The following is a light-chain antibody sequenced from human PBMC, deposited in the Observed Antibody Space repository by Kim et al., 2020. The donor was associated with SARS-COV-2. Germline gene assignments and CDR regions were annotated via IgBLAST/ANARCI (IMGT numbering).Light chain of an antibody. V-gene: IGKV3-15*01. CDR1: QNIGDN. Sequence: VSPGEGVTLSCRASQNIGDNLVWYQQKPGQAPRLLVYRASIRATGIPARFSGRGSGTEFILTISSLQSEDFAVYYCLQYNDRPPFTFGQGTKLEI. CDR3: LQYNDRPPFT. CDR2: RAS. J-gene: IGKJ2*01.